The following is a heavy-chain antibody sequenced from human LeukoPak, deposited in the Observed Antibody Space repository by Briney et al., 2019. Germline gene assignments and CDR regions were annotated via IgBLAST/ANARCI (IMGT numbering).Heavy chain of an antibody. D-gene: IGHD3-3*01. V-gene: IGHV3-7*01. Sequence: PGGSLRLSCAASGFTFSSYWMSWVRQAQGKGLEWVANIKQDGSEKYYVDSVKGRFTISTDNAKTSLSLQMNSLRAEDTAVYYCARVQDDFWSGKADCWGQGTLVTVSS. CDR3: ARVQDDFWSGKADC. CDR2: IKQDGSEK. CDR1: GFTFSSYW. J-gene: IGHJ4*02.